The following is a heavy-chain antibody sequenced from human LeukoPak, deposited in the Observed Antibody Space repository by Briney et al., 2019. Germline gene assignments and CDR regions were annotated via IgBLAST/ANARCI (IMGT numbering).Heavy chain of an antibody. CDR3: AREGQLVPVDY. CDR1: GGSFSGYY. V-gene: IGHV4-34*01. CDR2: INHSGST. J-gene: IGHJ4*02. Sequence: SETLSLTCAVYGGSFSGYYWSWIRQPPGKGLERIGEINHSGSTNYNPSPKSRVTISVDTSKNQFSLKLSSVTAADTAVYYCAREGQLVPVDYWGQGTLVTVSS. D-gene: IGHD6-6*01.